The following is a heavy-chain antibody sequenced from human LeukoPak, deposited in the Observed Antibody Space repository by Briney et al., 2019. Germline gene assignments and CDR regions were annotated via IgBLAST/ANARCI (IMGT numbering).Heavy chain of an antibody. CDR2: IYYSGST. CDR3: ASWYSSSFTFDY. J-gene: IGHJ4*02. Sequence: SETLSLTCTVSGGSISSSSYYWGWIRQPPGKGLEWIGSIYYSGSTYYNPSLKSRVTISVDTSKNQFSLKLSSVTAADTAVYYCASWYSSSFTFDYWGQGTLVTVSS. V-gene: IGHV4-39*07. CDR1: GGSISSSSYY. D-gene: IGHD6-6*01.